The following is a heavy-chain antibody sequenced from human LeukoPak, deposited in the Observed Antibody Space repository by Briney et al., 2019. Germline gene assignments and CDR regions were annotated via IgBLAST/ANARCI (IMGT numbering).Heavy chain of an antibody. CDR1: GSTFTNYW. CDR3: ARRLIGSSSWSFDY. CDR2: IYTGDSDT. V-gene: IGHV5-51*01. J-gene: IGHJ4*02. Sequence: GKSLKISCKASGSTFTNYWIGWVRHLPGKGLGWMGIIYTGDSDTTYSQSFQGQVTISADKSTSTAYLQWSSLKASATAMDYCARRLIGSSSWSFDYWGQGTLVTVSS. D-gene: IGHD6-13*01.